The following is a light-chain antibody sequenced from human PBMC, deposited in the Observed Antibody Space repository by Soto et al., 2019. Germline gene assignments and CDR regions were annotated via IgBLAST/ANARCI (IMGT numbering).Light chain of an antibody. J-gene: IGLJ2*01. CDR3: SSYAGSMNLI. CDR2: EGS. V-gene: IGLV2-14*02. Sequence: QSALTQPASVSGSPGQSITISCTGTSSDVGSYNLVSWYQQHPGKAPKLMIYEGSKRPSGVSNRFSGSKSGNTASLTVSGLQAEDEADYYCSSYAGSMNLIFGGGTKLTVL. CDR1: SSDVGSYNL.